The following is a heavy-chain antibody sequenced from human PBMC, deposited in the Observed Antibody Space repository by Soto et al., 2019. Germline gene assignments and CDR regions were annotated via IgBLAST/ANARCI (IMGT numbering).Heavy chain of an antibody. CDR3: VVMGNVAVSNPRSFDY. V-gene: IGHV1-69*18. CDR1: GATFSGYA. D-gene: IGHD6-19*01. Sequence: QVQLVQSGAEVKKPGSSVKVSCKASGATFSGYAINWVRQAPGQGLEWLGRIVPIFETLNYAERFEGRVAITADESKTQVYMELTNLTHEDTAVYYCVVMGNVAVSNPRSFDYWGQGTQVTVSS. J-gene: IGHJ4*02. CDR2: IVPIFETL.